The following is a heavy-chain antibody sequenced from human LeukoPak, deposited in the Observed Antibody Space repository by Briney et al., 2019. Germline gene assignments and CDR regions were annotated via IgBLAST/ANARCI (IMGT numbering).Heavy chain of an antibody. CDR2: ISSSSSYI. Sequence: GGSLRLSCAASGFIFSSYSMNWVRQAPGKGLEWVSSISSSSSYIYYADSMKGRFTISRDNSKNTLYLQMNSLRAEDTAVYYCAKELTYCSSTSCYPYYYYYMDVWGKGTTVTISS. J-gene: IGHJ6*03. CDR1: GFIFSSYS. CDR3: AKELTYCSSTSCYPYYYYYMDV. V-gene: IGHV3-21*01. D-gene: IGHD2-2*01.